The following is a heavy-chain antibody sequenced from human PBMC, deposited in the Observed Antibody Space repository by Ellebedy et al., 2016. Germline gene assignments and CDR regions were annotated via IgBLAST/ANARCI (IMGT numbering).Heavy chain of an antibody. CDR1: GFTFSSYA. CDR2: ISYDGSNK. D-gene: IGHD2-15*01. J-gene: IGHJ4*02. Sequence: GESLKISCAASGFTFSSYAMHWVRQAPGKGLEWVAVISYDGSNKYYADSVKGRFTISRDNSKNTLYLQMNSLRAEDTAVYYCARERGAAPVDYWGQGTLVTVSS. CDR3: ARERGAAPVDY. V-gene: IGHV3-30*04.